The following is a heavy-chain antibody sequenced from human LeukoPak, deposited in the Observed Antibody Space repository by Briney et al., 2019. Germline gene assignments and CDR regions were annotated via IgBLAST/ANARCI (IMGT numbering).Heavy chain of an antibody. CDR1: GFTFSSYA. D-gene: IGHD3-9*01. CDR2: ISYDGSNK. V-gene: IGHV3-30*04. J-gene: IGHJ3*02. CDR3: ARDSPYYDILTGYSSYDAFDI. Sequence: GGSPRLSCAASGFTFSSYAMHWVRQAPGKGLEWVAVISYDGSNKYYADSVKGRFTISRDNAKNSLYLQMNSLRAEDTAVYYCARDSPYYDILTGYSSYDAFDIWGQGTMVTVSS.